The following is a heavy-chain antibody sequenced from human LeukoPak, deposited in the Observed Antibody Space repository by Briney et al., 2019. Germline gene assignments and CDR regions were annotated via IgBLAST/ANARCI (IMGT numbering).Heavy chain of an antibody. J-gene: IGHJ4*02. V-gene: IGHV4-34*04. CDR3: AMVNIAAAGTLADY. CDR1: GGSFSGYY. D-gene: IGHD6-13*01. Sequence: SETLSLTCAVYGGSFSGYYWSWIRQPPGKGLEWIGEISHTGSTNNNPSLKSRTTISVGTSKNQFPLKLSSVTAADTAVYYCAMVNIAAAGTLADYWGQGTLVTVSS. CDR2: ISHTGST.